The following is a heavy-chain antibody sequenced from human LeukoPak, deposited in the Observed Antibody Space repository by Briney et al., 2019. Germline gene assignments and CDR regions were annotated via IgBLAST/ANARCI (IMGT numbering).Heavy chain of an antibody. CDR2: IRTDGVTT. V-gene: IGHV3-23*01. CDR1: GFIFSHHG. CDR3: VKDDGWVQYAN. J-gene: IGHJ4*02. Sequence: GALRLSCAASGFIFSHHGMNWVRQAPGKGLEWVSGIRTDGVTTYYADSVKGRFIISRDNSKNTVYLQMNSLSAEDAAVYYCVKDDGWVQYANWGQGTLVTVSS. D-gene: IGHD5-24*01.